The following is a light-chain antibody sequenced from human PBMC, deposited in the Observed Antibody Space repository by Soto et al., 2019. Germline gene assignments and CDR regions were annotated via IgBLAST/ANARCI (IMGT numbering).Light chain of an antibody. CDR1: QSLLSSASSKNF. CDR2: WAS. Sequence: DIVMTQSPDSLAVSLGETATINCKSSQSLLSSASSKNFLAWYQQKPGQPLKLLISWASDRASGVPDRFTGGGSGTDFTLTITPLQAEDVAVYWCQQYYGAPLTFGGGTKVEI. CDR3: QQYYGAPLT. J-gene: IGKJ4*01. V-gene: IGKV4-1*01.